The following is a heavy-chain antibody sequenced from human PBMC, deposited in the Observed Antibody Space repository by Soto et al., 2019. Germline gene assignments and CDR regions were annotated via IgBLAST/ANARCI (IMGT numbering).Heavy chain of an antibody. J-gene: IGHJ4*02. CDR1: GFTFEDYG. D-gene: IGHD1-26*01. Sequence: EVQLVESGGGVVRPGGSLRLSCAASGFTFEDYGMTWVRQAPGKGLEWVSGINWNGGTTGYPDSVKGRFTISRDNAKYSLYLQMNSLRVEDTALYYCARVGIVGSTTGVYYFDYWGQGTLVTVSS. CDR3: ARVGIVGSTTGVYYFDY. V-gene: IGHV3-20*04. CDR2: INWNGGTT.